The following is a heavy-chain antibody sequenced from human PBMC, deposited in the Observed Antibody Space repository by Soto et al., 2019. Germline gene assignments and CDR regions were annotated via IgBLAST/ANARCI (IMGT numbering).Heavy chain of an antibody. CDR3: TRAGSDPGNFYISNYYAMDV. V-gene: IGHV3-53*01. D-gene: IGHD3-10*01. CDR1: VFIVSIDY. J-gene: IGHJ6*02. Sequence: LRLSCAASVFIVSIDYMSCVRQAPLKGLEWVSLIYSGGDTYYADSVKGRFTISRDISSNTIYLHMTSLRADDTAIYYCTRAGSDPGNFYISNYYAMDVWGRGTTVTVSS. CDR2: IYSGGDT.